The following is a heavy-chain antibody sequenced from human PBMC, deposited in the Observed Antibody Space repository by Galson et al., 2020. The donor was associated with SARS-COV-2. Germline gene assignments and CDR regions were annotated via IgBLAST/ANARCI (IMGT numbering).Heavy chain of an antibody. Sequence: GESLKISCAASGFTFSSYDMHWVRQATGKGLEWVSAIGTAGDTYYPGSVKGRFTISRENAKNSLYLQMNSLRAGDTAVYYCARGIAARAFGYYYYMDVWGKGTTVTVSS. J-gene: IGHJ6*03. CDR1: GFTFSSYD. V-gene: IGHV3-13*01. D-gene: IGHD6-6*01. CDR2: IGTAGDT. CDR3: ARGIAARAFGYYYYMDV.